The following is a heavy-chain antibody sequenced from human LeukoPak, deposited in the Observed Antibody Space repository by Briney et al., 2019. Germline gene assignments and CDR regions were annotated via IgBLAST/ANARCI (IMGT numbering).Heavy chain of an antibody. CDR1: GFTFSSYW. V-gene: IGHV3-74*01. CDR3: STGSGHAFDI. Sequence: GGSLRLSCAASGFTFSSYWMHWVRQVPGKGLVWVSRINSDGSSTSYADSVKGRFTISRDNAKNTLYVQMNSLRAEDTAVYYCSTGSGHAFDIWGRGTMVTVSS. D-gene: IGHD3-10*01. CDR2: INSDGSST. J-gene: IGHJ3*02.